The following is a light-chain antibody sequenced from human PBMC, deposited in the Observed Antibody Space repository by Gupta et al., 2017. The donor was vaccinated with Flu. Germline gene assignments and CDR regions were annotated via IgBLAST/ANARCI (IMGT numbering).Light chain of an antibody. CDR1: QRLSSSS. CDR2: GAS. J-gene: IGKJ1*01. CDR3: QQYAISRT. V-gene: IGKV3-20*01. Sequence: EIVLTQSPGTLSLSPGERATLSCRASQRLSSSSLAWYQQKPGQAPRLLIYGASSRATGIPDRFRGSGSGTDFTLTISRLEPEDFAMYYCQQYAISRTFGQGTKVDIK.